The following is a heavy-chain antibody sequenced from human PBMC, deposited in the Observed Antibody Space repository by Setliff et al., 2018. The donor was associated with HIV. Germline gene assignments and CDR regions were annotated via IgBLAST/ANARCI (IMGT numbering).Heavy chain of an antibody. CDR2: INHNGGT. V-gene: IGHV4-34*01. CDR3: AREDSSYHYFDS. CDR1: GGSFTSYY. D-gene: IGHD3-22*01. J-gene: IGHJ4*02. Sequence: SATLSLTCAVYGGSFTSYYWTWIRQAPGKDLEWIGEINHNGGTNYNPSLTSPVTISVDTSKNQFSLKLRSVTAADTAVYWCAREDSSYHYFDSWGQGMLVTVSS.